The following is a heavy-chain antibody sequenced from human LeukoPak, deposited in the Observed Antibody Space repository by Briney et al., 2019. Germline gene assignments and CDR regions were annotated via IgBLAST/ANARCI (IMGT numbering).Heavy chain of an antibody. Sequence: PGGSLRPSCAASGFTFSSYAMSWVRQAPGKGLEWVSAISGSGGSTYYGDSVKGRFTISRDNSKNTLYLQMNRLRAEDTAVYYCAKGAGNNIVVVTATRIDYWGQGTLVTVSS. V-gene: IGHV3-23*01. CDR2: ISGSGGST. CDR3: AKGAGNNIVVVTATRIDY. J-gene: IGHJ4*02. CDR1: GFTFSSYA. D-gene: IGHD2-15*01.